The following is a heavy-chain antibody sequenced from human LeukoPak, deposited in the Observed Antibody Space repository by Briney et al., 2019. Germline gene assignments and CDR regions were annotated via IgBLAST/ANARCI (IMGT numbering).Heavy chain of an antibody. CDR2: IKQDGTEK. Sequence: GGSLRLSCAASGFTFSNYQMSWVRQAPGKGLEWVANIKQDGTEKYYVDSVKGRFTISRDNSKKSLYLQMDTLRAEDTAVYYCATGGVTTVTAWGQGTLVTVSS. J-gene: IGHJ4*02. CDR3: ATGGVTTVTA. V-gene: IGHV3-7*01. CDR1: GFTFSNYQ. D-gene: IGHD4-17*01.